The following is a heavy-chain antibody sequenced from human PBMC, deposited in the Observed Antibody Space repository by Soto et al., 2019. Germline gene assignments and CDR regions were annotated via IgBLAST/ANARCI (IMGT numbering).Heavy chain of an antibody. Sequence: PSEALALTCTVAGGAVSNGMYYWSWIRQPPGKGLEWIGNVYFTGTTVYNPSLKSRVTMSVYTDKDQFFRELTSGTAADTAVCFSARYSITSHCRYLSHFDYWGPGTLVTASS. D-gene: IGHD3-9*01. CDR2: VYFTGTT. CDR3: ARYSITSHCRYLSHFDY. J-gene: IGHJ4*02. CDR1: GGAVSNGMYY. V-gene: IGHV4-61*01.